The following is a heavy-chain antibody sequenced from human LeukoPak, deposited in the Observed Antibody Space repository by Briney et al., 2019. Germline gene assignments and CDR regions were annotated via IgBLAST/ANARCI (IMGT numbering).Heavy chain of an antibody. CDR2: ISSSGSTI. J-gene: IGHJ3*02. D-gene: IGHD6-13*01. CDR1: RFTFSDHY. Sequence: PGGSLRLSCAASRFTFSDHYMSWIRQAPGKGLEWVSYISSSGSTIYYADSVKGRFTISRDNAQNSLYLQMNSLTAEDTAVYYCARDRSPAAGIGAFDMWGQGTMVTVSS. CDR3: ARDRSPAAGIGAFDM. V-gene: IGHV3-11*01.